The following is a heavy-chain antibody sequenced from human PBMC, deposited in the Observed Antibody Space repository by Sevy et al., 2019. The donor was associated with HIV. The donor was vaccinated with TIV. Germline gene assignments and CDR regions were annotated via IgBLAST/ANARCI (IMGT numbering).Heavy chain of an antibody. Sequence: GESLKISCAASGFTFSSYEMNWVRQAPGKGLEWVSYISNSGSSIYYADSVKGRFTISRDNAKNSLYLQMNSLRAEDTAVYYCAREGMYCSTTGCYADAFDFWGQGTVVTVSS. V-gene: IGHV3-48*03. CDR2: ISNSGSSI. D-gene: IGHD2-2*01. CDR3: AREGMYCSTTGCYADAFDF. J-gene: IGHJ3*01. CDR1: GFTFSSYE.